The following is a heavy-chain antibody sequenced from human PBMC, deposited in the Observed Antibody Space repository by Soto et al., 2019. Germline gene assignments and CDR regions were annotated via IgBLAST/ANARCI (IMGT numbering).Heavy chain of an antibody. CDR2: LIPVFGTP. CDR1: GDTFSKYA. V-gene: IGHV1-69*01. CDR3: ARPTGGRIRILGPFDY. D-gene: IGHD3-3*01. Sequence: QVQLVQSGTEVKKPGSSVKVSGKASGDTFSKYAISWVRQAPGQGLEWMGGLIPVFGTPNYARKFQGRVTNTAEESTNTAYMELKRLKSGDTALSLRARPTGGRIRILGPFDYWGQGTLVTVSS. J-gene: IGHJ4*02.